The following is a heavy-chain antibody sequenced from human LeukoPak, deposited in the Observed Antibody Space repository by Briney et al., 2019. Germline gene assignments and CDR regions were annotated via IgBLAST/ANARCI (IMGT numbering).Heavy chain of an antibody. J-gene: IGHJ4*02. Sequence: ASVKVSCKASGYTFTSYGISWGRQAPGQGLEWMGWISAYNGNTNYAQKLQGRATMTTDTSTSTAYMELRSLISDDTALYYCARVWDYYDSSGYYRPLDYWGQGTLVTVSS. CDR2: ISAYNGNT. D-gene: IGHD3-22*01. CDR3: ARVWDYYDSSGYYRPLDY. CDR1: GYTFTSYG. V-gene: IGHV1-18*01.